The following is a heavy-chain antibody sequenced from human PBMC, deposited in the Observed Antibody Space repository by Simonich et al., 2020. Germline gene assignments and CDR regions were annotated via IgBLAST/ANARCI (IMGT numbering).Heavy chain of an antibody. J-gene: IGHJ6*02. CDR2: SDHSGST. CDR3: ARVGYSNYYNYGMDV. Sequence: QVQLQESGPGLVKPSETLSLTCAVSGYSISSGYYWGRIRQPPGKGLEWIGSSDHSGSTYYNPSLKSRVTISVDTSKNQFSLKLSSVTAADTAVYYCARVGYSNYYNYGMDVWGQGTTVTVSS. CDR1: GYSISSGYY. D-gene: IGHD6-13*01. V-gene: IGHV4-38-2*01.